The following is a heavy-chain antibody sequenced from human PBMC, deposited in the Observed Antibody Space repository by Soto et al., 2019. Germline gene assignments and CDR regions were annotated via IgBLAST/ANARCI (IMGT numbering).Heavy chain of an antibody. CDR3: AITSGYSSTDNWFDP. CDR2: ISAYNGNT. Sequence: ASVKVSCKASGYTFTSYGISWVRQSPGQGLEWMGWISAYNGNTNNAQKFQGRVAVTTDTSTSTAYMELMNLRSDDTAVYYCAITSGYSSTDNWFDPWGQGTLVPVAS. V-gene: IGHV1-18*01. D-gene: IGHD6-13*01. CDR1: GYTFTSYG. J-gene: IGHJ5*02.